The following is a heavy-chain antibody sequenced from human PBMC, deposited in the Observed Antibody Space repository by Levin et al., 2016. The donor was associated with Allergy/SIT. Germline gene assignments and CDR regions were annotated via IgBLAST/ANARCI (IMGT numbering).Heavy chain of an antibody. CDR2: IYSGGST. D-gene: IGHD6-13*01. CDR1: GFTVSSNY. CDR3: ARDQSQSSSYEDY. V-gene: IGHV3-53*01. J-gene: IGHJ4*02. Sequence: GESLKISCAASGFTVSSNYMSWVRQAPGKGLEWVSVIYSGGSTYYADSVKGRFTISRDNAKNSLYLQMNSLRAEDTALYYCARDQSQSSSYEDYWGQGTLVTVSS.